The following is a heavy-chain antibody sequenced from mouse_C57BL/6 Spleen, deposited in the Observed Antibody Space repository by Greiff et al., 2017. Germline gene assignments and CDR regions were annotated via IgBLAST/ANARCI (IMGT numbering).Heavy chain of an antibody. CDR1: GFTFSSYA. CDR3: AREAYYYGSSVYAMDD. Sequence: EVKLMESGGGLVKPGGSLKLSCAASGFTFSSYAMSWVRQTPEKRLEWVATISDGGSYTYYPDNVKGRFTISRDNAKNNLYLQMSHLKSEDTAMYYCAREAYYYGSSVYAMDDWGQGTSVTVSS. J-gene: IGHJ4*01. CDR2: ISDGGSYT. V-gene: IGHV5-4*01. D-gene: IGHD1-1*01.